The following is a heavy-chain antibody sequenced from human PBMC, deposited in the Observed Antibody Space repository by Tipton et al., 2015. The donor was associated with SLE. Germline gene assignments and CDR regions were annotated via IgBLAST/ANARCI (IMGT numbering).Heavy chain of an antibody. CDR1: RGSFSGYY. D-gene: IGHD2-21*02. CDR3: ARGALFSVTGLHRRYFDL. CDR2: IYYGGGT. V-gene: IGHV4-34*09. J-gene: IGHJ2*01. Sequence: TLSLTCAVYRGSFSGYYWSWIRRPPGKGLEWIGNIYYGGGTYYNPSLESRVTISLDTSKNQFSLKLNSVTAADTAVYYCARGALFSVTGLHRRYFDLWGRGTLVIVSS.